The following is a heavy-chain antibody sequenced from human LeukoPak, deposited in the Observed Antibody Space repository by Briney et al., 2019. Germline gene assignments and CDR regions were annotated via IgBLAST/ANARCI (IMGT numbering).Heavy chain of an antibody. D-gene: IGHD3/OR15-3a*01. CDR3: AKSNGYDLVDI. J-gene: IGHJ3*02. CDR2: IYYSGST. Sequence: SETLSLTCTVSGGSISSYYWSWIRQPPGKGLEWIGYIYYSGSTNYNPSLKSRVTISLDTSRNQFSLRLNSVTAADTAVYYCAKSNGYDLVDIWGQGTMVTVSS. CDR1: GGSISSYY. V-gene: IGHV4-59*08.